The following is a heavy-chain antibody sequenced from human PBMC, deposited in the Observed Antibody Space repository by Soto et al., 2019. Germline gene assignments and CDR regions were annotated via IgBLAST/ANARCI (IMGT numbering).Heavy chain of an antibody. V-gene: IGHV1-69*01. D-gene: IGHD6-13*01. J-gene: IGHJ5*02. Sequence: QVQLVQSGAEVKKPGSSVKVSCKASGGTFSSYAISWVRQAPGQGLEWMGGITPIFGTANYAQKFQGRITITAGESTSTGYIELSSLKSENTAVYYCARDRVAAAGTLGWFEPWGQGTLVIVSS. CDR2: ITPIFGTA. CDR1: GGTFSSYA. CDR3: ARDRVAAAGTLGWFEP.